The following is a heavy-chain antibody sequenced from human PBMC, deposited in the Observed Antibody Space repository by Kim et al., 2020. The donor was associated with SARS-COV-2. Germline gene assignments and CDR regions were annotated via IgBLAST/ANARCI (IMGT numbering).Heavy chain of an antibody. Sequence: GGSLRLSCAASGFTFSTYVMSWVRQAPGKGLEWVSGISGSGGTTYYADSVKGRFTISRDNSKNTVYLQMKSLRAEDTAVYYCAKGMVQSIVPPGGFDIWGQRTVVTVFS. V-gene: IGHV3-23*01. J-gene: IGHJ3*02. D-gene: IGHD2-8*02. CDR3: AKGMVQSIVPPGGFDI. CDR1: GFTFSTYV. CDR2: ISGSGGTT.